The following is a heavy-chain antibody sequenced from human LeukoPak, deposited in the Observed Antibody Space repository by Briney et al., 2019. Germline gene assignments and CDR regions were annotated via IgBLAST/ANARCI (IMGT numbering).Heavy chain of an antibody. V-gene: IGHV4-59*11. CDR2: IYYSGST. CDR3: ARGSDGSTDNWFDP. Sequence: SETLSLTCSVSGGSITTHYWSWIRQPPGKGPEWIGYIYYSGSTYYNPSLKSRVTISVDTSKNQFSLKLSSVTAADTAVYYCARGSDGSTDNWFDPWGQGTLVTVSS. J-gene: IGHJ5*02. CDR1: GGSITTHY. D-gene: IGHD6-13*01.